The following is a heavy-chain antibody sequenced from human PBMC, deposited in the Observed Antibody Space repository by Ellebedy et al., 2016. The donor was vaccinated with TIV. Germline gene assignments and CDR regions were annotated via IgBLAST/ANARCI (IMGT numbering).Heavy chain of an antibody. CDR2: INHSGST. Sequence: SETLSLTCAVYGGSFSGYYWSWIRQPPGKGLEWIGEINHSGSTNYNPSLKSRVTISVDTSKNQFSLKLSSVTAADTAVYYCARGTKYYDILTGYGYGMDVWGQGTTVTVSS. CDR1: GGSFSGYY. D-gene: IGHD3-9*01. J-gene: IGHJ6*02. V-gene: IGHV4-34*01. CDR3: ARGTKYYDILTGYGYGMDV.